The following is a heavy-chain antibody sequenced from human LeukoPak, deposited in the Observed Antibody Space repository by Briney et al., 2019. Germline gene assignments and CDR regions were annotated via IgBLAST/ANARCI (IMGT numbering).Heavy chain of an antibody. CDR1: GFTFSSYG. J-gene: IGHJ4*02. CDR2: IRYDGSNK. CDR3: ARDEYVGGDYGLFFDY. V-gene: IGHV3-30*02. D-gene: IGHD4-17*01. Sequence: GGSLRLSCAASGFTFSSYGMHWVRQAPGKGLEWVAFIRYDGSNKYYADSVKGRFTISRDNSKNTLYLQMNSLRAEDTAVYYCARDEYVGGDYGLFFDYWGQGTLVTVSS.